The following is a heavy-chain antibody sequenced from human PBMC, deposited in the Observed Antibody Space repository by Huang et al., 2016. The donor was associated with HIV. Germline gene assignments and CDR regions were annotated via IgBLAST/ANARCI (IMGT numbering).Heavy chain of an antibody. CDR3: ARDGPERSSGNYGASDY. CDR1: GVSFSGYY. CDR2: INESGST. J-gene: IGHJ4*02. Sequence: QVQLQQWGAGLLQPSETLSLTFAVYGVSFSGYYWSWIRQPPGKGLEWIGEINESGSTNYNPALKRRVTVSVDTSKNQVSLRLSSVTAADTAVYYCARDGPERSSGNYGASDYWGQGTLVTVSS. V-gene: IGHV4-34*01. D-gene: IGHD1-26*01.